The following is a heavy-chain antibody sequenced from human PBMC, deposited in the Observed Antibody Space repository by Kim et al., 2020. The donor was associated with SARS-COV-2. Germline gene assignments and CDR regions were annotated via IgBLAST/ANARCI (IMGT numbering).Heavy chain of an antibody. CDR2: GSEK. CDR3: VSGWMYPDY. V-gene: IGHV3-7*01. Sequence: GSEKYYVDSGKGRFTISRDNAKNSLDLQMNSLRAEGTAVYYWVSGWMYPDYWGQGTLVTVSS. J-gene: IGHJ4*02. D-gene: IGHD2-2*01.